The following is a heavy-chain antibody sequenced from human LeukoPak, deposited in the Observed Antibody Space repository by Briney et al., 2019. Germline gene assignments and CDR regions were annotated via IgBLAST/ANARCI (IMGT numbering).Heavy chain of an antibody. CDR1: GYTFTSYG. D-gene: IGHD2-2*02. CDR3: ASQYCSSTSCYKSLGY. Sequence: ASVKVSCKASGYTFTSYGFTWVRQAPGQGLEWMGWISAYNGNTNYAQNFQGRVTMTTDTSTSTAYMELRSLRSDDTAVYYCASQYCSSTSCYKSLGYWGQGALVTASS. J-gene: IGHJ4*02. CDR2: ISAYNGNT. V-gene: IGHV1-18*01.